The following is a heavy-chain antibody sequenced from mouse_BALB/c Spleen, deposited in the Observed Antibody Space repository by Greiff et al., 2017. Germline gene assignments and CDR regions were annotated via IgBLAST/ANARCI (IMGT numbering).Heavy chain of an antibody. J-gene: IGHJ4*01. CDR2: INPSSGYT. V-gene: IGHV1-4*01. CDR3: ARTMITTAMDY. D-gene: IGHD2-4*01. CDR1: GYTFTSYT. Sequence: VQLQQSGAELARPGASVKMSCKASGYTFTSYTMHWVKQRPGQGLEWIGYINPSSGYTNYNQKFKDKATLTADKSSSTAYMQLSSLTSEDSAVYYCARTMITTAMDYWGQGTSVTVSS.